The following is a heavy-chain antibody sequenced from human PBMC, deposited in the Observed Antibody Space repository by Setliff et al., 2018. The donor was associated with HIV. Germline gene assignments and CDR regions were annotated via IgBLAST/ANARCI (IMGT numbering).Heavy chain of an antibody. CDR1: GGSISSSTYF. V-gene: IGHV4-39*01. J-gene: IGHJ4*02. CDR2: IYYSGGT. D-gene: IGHD3-22*01. Sequence: ETLSLTCTVSGGSISSSTYFWGWVRQPPGKGLEWIGTIYYSGGTYYKSSLKSRVLISLDTSKNQFSLKLSSVTAADTALYYCARGPQRLSSSSWSLFDNYDSSGYYNLYYFDYWGQGTLVTVSS. CDR3: ARGPQRLSSSSWSLFDNYDSSGYYNLYYFDY.